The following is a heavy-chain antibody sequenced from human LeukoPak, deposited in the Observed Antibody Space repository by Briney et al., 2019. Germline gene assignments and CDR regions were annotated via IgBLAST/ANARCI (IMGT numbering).Heavy chain of an antibody. J-gene: IGHJ4*02. CDR1: GYTFTGYY. V-gene: IGHV1-2*06. Sequence: ASVKVSCKASGYTFTGYYMHWVRQAPGQGLEWMGRINPNSGGTNYAQKFQGRVTMTRDTSISTAYMDLSRLRSDDTAVYHCAREPLDSSSGSYYFDYWGQGTLVTVSS. D-gene: IGHD6-13*01. CDR2: INPNSGGT. CDR3: AREPLDSSSGSYYFDY.